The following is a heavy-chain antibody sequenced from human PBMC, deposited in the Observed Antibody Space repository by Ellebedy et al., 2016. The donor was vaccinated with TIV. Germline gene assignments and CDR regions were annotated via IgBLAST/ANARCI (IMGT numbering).Heavy chain of an antibody. D-gene: IGHD2-21*01. CDR1: GFMFGSDW. J-gene: IGHJ5*02. Sequence: PGGSLRLSCAASGFMFGSDWMHWVRQAAGKGPVWVTRIDQNGSSTDYADFVKGRFTISRDNVRDMLYLQMNSLRAEDTGMYYCAKDRLGDNFFFDHWGQGTPVTVSS. V-gene: IGHV3-74*01. CDR2: IDQNGSST. CDR3: AKDRLGDNFFFDH.